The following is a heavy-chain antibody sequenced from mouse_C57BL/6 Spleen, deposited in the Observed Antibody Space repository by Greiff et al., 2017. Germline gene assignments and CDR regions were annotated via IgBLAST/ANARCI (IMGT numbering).Heavy chain of an antibody. CDR2: ISSGSSTI. J-gene: IGHJ3*01. D-gene: IGHD2-10*01. CDR1: GFTFSDYG. V-gene: IGHV5-17*01. Sequence: VQLKESGGGLVKPGGSLKLSCAASGFTFSDYGMHWVRQAPEKGLEWVAYISSGSSTIYYADTVKGRFTISRDNAKNTLFLQMTSLRSEDTAMYYCAKAYYSISWFAYWGQGTLVTVSA. CDR3: AKAYYSISWFAY.